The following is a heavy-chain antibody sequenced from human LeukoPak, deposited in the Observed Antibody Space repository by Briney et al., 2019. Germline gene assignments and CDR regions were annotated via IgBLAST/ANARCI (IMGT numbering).Heavy chain of an antibody. D-gene: IGHD3-16*02. J-gene: IGHJ4*02. CDR1: GGSFSGYY. CDR2: INHSGST. Sequence: SETLSLTCAVYGGSFSGYYWSWIRQPPGKGLEWIGEINHSGSTNYNPSLKSRVTISVDTSKNQFSLKLSSVTAADTAVYYCARGGHDYVWGSYRYPLTSGYWGQGTLVTVSS. CDR3: ARGGHDYVWGSYRYPLTSGY. V-gene: IGHV4-34*01.